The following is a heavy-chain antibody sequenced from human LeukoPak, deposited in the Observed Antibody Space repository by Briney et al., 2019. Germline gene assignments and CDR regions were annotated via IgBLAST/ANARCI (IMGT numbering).Heavy chain of an antibody. CDR1: GGSISIYY. Sequence: SETLSPTCTVSGGSISIYYCRWVRQPPGKGLEWIGYIYNSGSTTYNPSLKSRATISVDTSKNKFSLKLTSMTAADTAFYYCVRDRELNYWGQGILVTVPS. V-gene: IGHV4-59*01. J-gene: IGHJ4*02. D-gene: IGHD1-26*01. CDR2: IYNSGST. CDR3: VRDRELNY.